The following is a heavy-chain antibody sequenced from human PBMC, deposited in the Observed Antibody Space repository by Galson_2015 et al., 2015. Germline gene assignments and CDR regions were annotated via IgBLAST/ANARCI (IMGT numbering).Heavy chain of an antibody. CDR2: ISYDGSNK. J-gene: IGHJ2*01. CDR3: AKESAIAAAGQGSDWYFDL. CDR1: GFTFSSYG. V-gene: IGHV3-30*18. D-gene: IGHD6-13*01. Sequence: SLRLSCAASGFTFSSYGMHWVRQAPGKGLEWVAVISYDGSNKYYADSVKGRFTISRDNSKSTLYLQMNGLRAEDTAVYYCAKESAIAAAGQGSDWYFDLWGRGTLVTVSS.